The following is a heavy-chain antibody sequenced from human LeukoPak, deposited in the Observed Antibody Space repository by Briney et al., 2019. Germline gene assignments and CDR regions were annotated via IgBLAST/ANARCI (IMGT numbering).Heavy chain of an antibody. D-gene: IGHD2-2*01. CDR2: INTDGSST. Sequence: GGSLRLSCSASGFTFSSYWMHWVRQAPGKGLVWVSRINTDGSSTSYADSVKGRFTISRDNAKNTRYLQMNSLRAEDTAVYYCARSVVPAATFDYWGQGTLVTVSS. V-gene: IGHV3-74*01. CDR1: GFTFSSYW. CDR3: ARSVVPAATFDY. J-gene: IGHJ4*02.